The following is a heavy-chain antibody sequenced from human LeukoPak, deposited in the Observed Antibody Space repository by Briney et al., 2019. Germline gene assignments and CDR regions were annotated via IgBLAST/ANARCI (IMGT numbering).Heavy chain of an antibody. D-gene: IGHD3-10*01. V-gene: IGHV4-34*01. CDR1: GGSFSGYY. CDR3: ATVKSYYYGSGTGWFDP. J-gene: IGHJ5*02. Sequence: SETLSLTCAVYGGSFSGYYWSWIRQPPGKGLEWIGEINHSGSTNYNPSLKSRVTISVDTSKNQFSLKLSSVTAADTAVYYCATVKSYYYGSGTGWFDPWGQGTLVTVSS. CDR2: INHSGST.